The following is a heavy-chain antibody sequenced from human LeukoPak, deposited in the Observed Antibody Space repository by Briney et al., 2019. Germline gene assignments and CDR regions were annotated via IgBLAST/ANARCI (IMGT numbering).Heavy chain of an antibody. CDR1: GGTFSSYA. CDR3: ARAEQWLAPFDF. D-gene: IGHD6-19*01. Sequence: GASVKVSCKASGGTFSSYAISWVRQAPGQGLEWMGIINPSGGSTSYAQKFQGRVTMTRDTSTSTVYMELSSLRSEDTAVYYCARAEQWLAPFDFWGQGTLVTVSS. V-gene: IGHV1-46*01. CDR2: INPSGGST. J-gene: IGHJ4*02.